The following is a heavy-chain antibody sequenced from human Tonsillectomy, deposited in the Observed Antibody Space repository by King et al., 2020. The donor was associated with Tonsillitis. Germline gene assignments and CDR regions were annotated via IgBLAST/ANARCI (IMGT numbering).Heavy chain of an antibody. J-gene: IGHJ4*02. CDR2: IIPIFGTA. Sequence: VQLVQSGAEVKKPGSSVKVSCKASGGTFSSHAISWVRQAPGQGLEWMGGIIPIFGTANYAQKFQGRVTITADESTSTAYMELSSLRPEDTAVYYCARDRWPYSYDSSGYYQSFNYWGQGTLVTVSS. CDR3: ARDRWPYSYDSSGYYQSFNY. CDR1: GGTFSSHA. D-gene: IGHD3-22*01. V-gene: IGHV1-69*01.